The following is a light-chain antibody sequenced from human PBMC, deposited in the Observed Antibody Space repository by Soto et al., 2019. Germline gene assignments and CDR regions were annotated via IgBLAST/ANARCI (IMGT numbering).Light chain of an antibody. CDR1: QSVISTY. J-gene: IGKJ5*01. V-gene: IGKV3-20*01. Sequence: EIVVTQSPGTVSLTQGERATLSCRASQSVISTYLAWYQQKPGQAPRILIYGASSRATGIPDRFSGSGSGTDFTLTISRLEPEDFAVYYCQQYGSSPITFGQRTLLEIK. CDR3: QQYGSSPIT. CDR2: GAS.